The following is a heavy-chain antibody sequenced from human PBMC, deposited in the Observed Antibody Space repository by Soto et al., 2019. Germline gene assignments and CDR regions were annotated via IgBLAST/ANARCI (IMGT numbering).Heavy chain of an antibody. J-gene: IGHJ6*02. D-gene: IGHD4-17*01. V-gene: IGHV4-30-2*01. CDR2: IYHSGST. Sequence: SETLSLTCAVSGGSISSGGYSWSWIRQRPGKGLEWIGYIYHSGSTYYNPSLKSRVTISVDRSKNQFSLKLSSVTAADTAVYYCARGKGDYVHSPIQNYYYYYGMDVWGQGTTVTVSS. CDR1: GGSISSGGYS. CDR3: ARGKGDYVHSPIQNYYYYYGMDV.